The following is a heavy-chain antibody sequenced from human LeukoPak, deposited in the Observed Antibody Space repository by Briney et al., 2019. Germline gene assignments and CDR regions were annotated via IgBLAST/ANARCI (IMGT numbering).Heavy chain of an antibody. Sequence: PGGSLRLSCAASGFTFSSYEMNWVRQAPGKGLEWVSYISSSGTTIYYADSVKGRFTISRDNAKNSLYLQTNSLRAEDTAVYYCARERPEIDYWGQGTLVTVSS. CDR2: ISSSGTTI. CDR1: GFTFSSYE. V-gene: IGHV3-48*03. J-gene: IGHJ4*02. CDR3: ARERPEIDY.